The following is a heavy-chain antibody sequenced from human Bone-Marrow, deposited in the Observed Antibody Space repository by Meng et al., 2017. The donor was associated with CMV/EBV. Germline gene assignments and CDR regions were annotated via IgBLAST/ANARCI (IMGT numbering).Heavy chain of an antibody. CDR3: TTDWTTVTMYYFDY. D-gene: IGHD4-17*01. CDR2: IKSKTDSGTT. J-gene: IGHJ4*02. CDR1: AFTFICAW. Sequence: AFTFICAWMSWERQAPGKGLEWVGRIKSKTDSGTTDYAAPVKGRYTISRDDSKNTLYLQMNSLKTEDTAVYYCTTDWTTVTMYYFDYWGQGTLVTVSS. V-gene: IGHV3-15*01.